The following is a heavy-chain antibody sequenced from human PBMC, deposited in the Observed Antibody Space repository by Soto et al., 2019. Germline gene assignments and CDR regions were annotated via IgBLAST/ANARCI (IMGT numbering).Heavy chain of an antibody. Sequence: QVQLQESGPGLVKPSGTLSLTCAVSGGSISSSNWWSWVRQPPGKGLEWIGEIYHSGSTNYNPSLQRRVTIXXDXSXHPFSLKRSPATAADTAVYYCARDRYSGYDPGYFQHWGPGTLVTVSS. CDR1: GGSISSSNW. CDR3: ARDRYSGYDPGYFQH. V-gene: IGHV4-4*02. J-gene: IGHJ1*01. CDR2: IYHSGST. D-gene: IGHD5-12*01.